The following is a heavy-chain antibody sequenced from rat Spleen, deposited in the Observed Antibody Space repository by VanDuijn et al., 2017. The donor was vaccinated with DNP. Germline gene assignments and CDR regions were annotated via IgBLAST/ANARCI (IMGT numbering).Heavy chain of an antibody. Sequence: VQLQESGPGLVEPSQSLSLTCSVTGYSITSNYWGWIRKFPGNKMVYIGHISYSGSTNYNPSLKSRISITRDTSKNQFFLQLNFLTAEDTATYYCASYFYDGYFAMDAWGQGTSVTVSS. D-gene: IGHD1-12*03. CDR3: ASYFYDGYFAMDA. CDR2: ISYSGST. CDR1: GYSITSNY. V-gene: IGHV3-1*01. J-gene: IGHJ4*01.